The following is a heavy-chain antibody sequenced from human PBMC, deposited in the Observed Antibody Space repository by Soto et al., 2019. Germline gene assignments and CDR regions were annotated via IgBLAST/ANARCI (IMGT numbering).Heavy chain of an antibody. Sequence: EVQLVESGGGLVQPGGSLRLSCAASEFAFNTYWMHWVRQVPGKGLEWVSRINGDGITRTYADSVKGRLTISRDNAENILYLQMNSLRAEDTAMYYCARDKAYGLDVWGQGTTVTVSS. CDR2: INGDGITR. CDR3: ARDKAYGLDV. CDR1: EFAFNTYW. J-gene: IGHJ6*02. V-gene: IGHV3-74*01.